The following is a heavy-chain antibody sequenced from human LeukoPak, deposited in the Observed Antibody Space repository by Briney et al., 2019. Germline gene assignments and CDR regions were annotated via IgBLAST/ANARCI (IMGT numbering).Heavy chain of an antibody. CDR1: GYGFTSDW. CDR3: ARSTDSSGYYDLWDY. V-gene: IGHV5-51*01. D-gene: IGHD3-22*01. J-gene: IGHJ4*02. Sequence: GSSLMIPCWGAGYGFTSDWIGWVRRMPAKGVEWMGVIYPGDSDTSYSPSFQGQVTISADNSISTAYLQWSSLKASDTAMYYCARSTDSSGYYDLWDYWGQGTLVTVSS. CDR2: IYPGDSDT.